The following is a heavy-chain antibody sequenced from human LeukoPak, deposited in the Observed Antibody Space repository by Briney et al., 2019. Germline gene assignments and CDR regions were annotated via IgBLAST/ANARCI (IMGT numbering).Heavy chain of an antibody. Sequence: GGSLRLSCAASGFTFSSYGMHWVRQAPGKGLEWAAFIRYDGSNKYYADSVKGRFTISRDNSKNTLYLQMNSLRAEDTAVYYCAKDHLGYCSSTSCSGGSDYWGQGTLVTVSS. D-gene: IGHD2-2*01. J-gene: IGHJ4*02. CDR3: AKDHLGYCSSTSCSGGSDY. CDR2: IRYDGSNK. V-gene: IGHV3-30*02. CDR1: GFTFSSYG.